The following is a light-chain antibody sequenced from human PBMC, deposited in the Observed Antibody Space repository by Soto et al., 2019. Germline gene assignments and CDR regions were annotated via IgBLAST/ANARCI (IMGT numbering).Light chain of an antibody. CDR1: QSLSSSY. V-gene: IGKV3-20*01. J-gene: IGKJ4*01. CDR3: QQFATSPLT. CDR2: GAS. Sequence: ENVLTQSPGTLSLSPGERATLSCRASQSLSSSYLAWYQQKPGQAPRLLIYGASSRATGIPDRFSGSGSGTDLTLTISRLEPEDFAVYYCQQFATSPLTFGGGTKVEIK.